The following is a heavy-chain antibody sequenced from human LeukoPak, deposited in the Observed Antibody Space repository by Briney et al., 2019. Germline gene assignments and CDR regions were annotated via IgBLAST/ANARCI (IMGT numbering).Heavy chain of an antibody. CDR2: INWSGGST. V-gene: IGHV3-20*04. CDR1: GSTFDDYG. Sequence: GGSLRLSCAASGSTFDDYGMSWVRQAPGKGLEWVSGINWSGGSTGYADSVKGRFTISRDNARNSLYLQMNSLRAEDTALYYCARYSGSYYNRDYYYYMDVWGKGTTVTVSS. D-gene: IGHD1-26*01. CDR3: ARYSGSYYNRDYYYYMDV. J-gene: IGHJ6*03.